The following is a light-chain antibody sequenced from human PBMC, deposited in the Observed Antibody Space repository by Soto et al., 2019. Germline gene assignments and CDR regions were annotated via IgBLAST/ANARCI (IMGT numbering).Light chain of an antibody. V-gene: IGKV3-11*01. Sequence: EIVLTQSPATLSLSPGERATLSCRASQSVGSHLTWYQQKPGQPPRLLIYDTFHRATGIPDRFSGRRSGTDFTLTISSLDPEDFAVYYCQQRSTWPPEFTFGPGTKVDIK. CDR3: QQRSTWPPEFT. CDR2: DTF. CDR1: QSVGSH. J-gene: IGKJ3*01.